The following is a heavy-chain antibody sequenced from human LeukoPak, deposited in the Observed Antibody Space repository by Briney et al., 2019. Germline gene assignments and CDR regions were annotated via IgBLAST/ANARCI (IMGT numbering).Heavy chain of an antibody. CDR1: GYTFTSYY. CDR2: INPSGGST. J-gene: IGHJ4*02. D-gene: IGHD6-13*01. CDR3: AREGEAAAAYYFDY. Sequence: ASVKVSCKASGYTFTSYYMHWVRQAPGQGLEWMGIINPSGGSTSYAQKFQGRVTMTRDTSTSTVYLELRSLRSDDTAMYYCAREGEAAAAYYFDYWGQGTLVTVSS. V-gene: IGHV1-46*01.